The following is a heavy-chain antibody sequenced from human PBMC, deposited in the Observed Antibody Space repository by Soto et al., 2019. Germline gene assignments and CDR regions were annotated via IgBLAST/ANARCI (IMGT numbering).Heavy chain of an antibody. J-gene: IGHJ3*02. CDR1: GYTFTGYY. Sequence: QVQLVQSGAEVKKPGASVKVSCKASGYTFTGYYMHWVRQAPGQGLEWMGWINPNSGGTNYEQKCQGWGTMTRDTSIRTAYMELSRLRSDDTAVYYCARDTGIVGAENAFDIWGQGTMVTVSS. CDR2: INPNSGGT. CDR3: ARDTGIVGAENAFDI. V-gene: IGHV1-2*04. D-gene: IGHD1-26*01.